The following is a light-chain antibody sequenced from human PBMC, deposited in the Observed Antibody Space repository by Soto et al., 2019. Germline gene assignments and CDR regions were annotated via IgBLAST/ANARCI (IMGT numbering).Light chain of an antibody. V-gene: IGLV2-8*01. CDR3: SSYAGNNIYV. J-gene: IGLJ1*01. CDR1: SSDVGGYNY. Sequence: QSVLTKPPSASGSPGQSVTISCTGTSSDVGGYNYVSWYQQHPGKAPKLMIYEVSKRPSGVPDRFSGSKSGNTASLTVSGLQADDEADYYCSSYAGNNIYVFGTGTKLTVL. CDR2: EVS.